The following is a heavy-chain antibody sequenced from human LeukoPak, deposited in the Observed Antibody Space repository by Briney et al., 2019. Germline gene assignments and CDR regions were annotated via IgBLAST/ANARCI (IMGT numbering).Heavy chain of an antibody. CDR2: INHSGST. J-gene: IGHJ4*02. CDR3: ARESGYSYGYGLDY. D-gene: IGHD5-18*01. V-gene: IGHV4-34*01. Sequence: SETLPLTCAVYGGSFSGYYWSWIRQPPGKGLEWIGEINHSGSTNYNPSLKSRVTISVDTSKNQFSLKLSSVTAADTAVYYCARESGYSYGYGLDYWGQGTLVTVSS. CDR1: GGSFSGYY.